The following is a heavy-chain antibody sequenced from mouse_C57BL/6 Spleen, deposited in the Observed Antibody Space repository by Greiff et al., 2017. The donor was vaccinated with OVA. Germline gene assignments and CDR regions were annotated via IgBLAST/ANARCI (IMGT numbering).Heavy chain of an antibody. V-gene: IGHV5-6*01. CDR3: ARTSYGNPYYFDY. CDR2: ISSGGSYT. Sequence: EVQLVESGGDLVKPGGSLKLSCAASGFTFSSYGMSWVRQTPDKRLEWVATISSGGSYTYYPDSVKGRFTISRDNAKNTLYLQMSSLKSENTALYCCARTSYGNPYYFDYWGQGTTLTVSS. CDR1: GFTFSSYG. D-gene: IGHD2-10*01. J-gene: IGHJ2*01.